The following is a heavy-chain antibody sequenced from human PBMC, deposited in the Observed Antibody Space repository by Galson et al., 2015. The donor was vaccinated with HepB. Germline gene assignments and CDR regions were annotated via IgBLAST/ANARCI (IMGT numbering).Heavy chain of an antibody. V-gene: IGHV1-69*04. CDR3: AREVAMKVGATEGGCFDP. Sequence: SVKVSCKASGGTFSSYTISWVRQAPGQGLEWMGRIIPILGIANYAQKLQGRVTITADKSTSTAYMELSSLRSEDTAVYYCAREVAMKVGATEGGCFDPWGQGTLVTVSS. CDR1: GGTFSSYT. D-gene: IGHD1-26*01. CDR2: IIPILGIA. J-gene: IGHJ5*02.